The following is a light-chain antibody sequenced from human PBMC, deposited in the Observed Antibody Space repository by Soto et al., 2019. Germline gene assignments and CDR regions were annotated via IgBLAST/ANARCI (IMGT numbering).Light chain of an antibody. V-gene: IGKV3-15*01. CDR3: QQYNNWPPYT. J-gene: IGKJ2*01. CDR1: QSVSSN. Sequence: EIVMTQSPATLSVSPGERATLSCRASQSVSSNLAWYQQKPGQAPRLLIYGASTRATGIPARFSGSGSGTEFTLTISSLQSEDFAVYYCQQYNNWPPYTFGQGPKRDI. CDR2: GAS.